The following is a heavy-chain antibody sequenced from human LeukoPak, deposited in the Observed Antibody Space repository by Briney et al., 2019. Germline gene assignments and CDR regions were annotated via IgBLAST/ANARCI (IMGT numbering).Heavy chain of an antibody. V-gene: IGHV3-48*02. CDR3: ARDVLSYGDSGVDY. CDR1: GFTFISFT. J-gene: IGHJ4*02. CDR2: IRGSRTTI. Sequence: GGSLRLSCAASGFTFISFTMTWVRQAPGKGRGWVSYIRGSRTTIYYADSVKGRFTISRDNAKNSLYLQMNSLRDEDTAVYYCARDVLSYGDSGVDYWGQGTLVTVSS. D-gene: IGHD2-2*01.